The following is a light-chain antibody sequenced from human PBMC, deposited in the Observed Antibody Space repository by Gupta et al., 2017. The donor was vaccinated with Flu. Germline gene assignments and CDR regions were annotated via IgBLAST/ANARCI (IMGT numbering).Light chain of an antibody. Sequence: QSALTQPASVSGSPGQSITISCTGTSGDVGGYDYVSWLQQHSGKAPKLMIYDVSNRPSGVSNRFSGSKSGNTASLTISGLQAEDEADYYCSSYTSSNTWVFGGGTKLTVL. CDR1: SGDVGGYDY. V-gene: IGLV2-14*01. CDR2: DVS. CDR3: SSYTSSNTWV. J-gene: IGLJ3*02.